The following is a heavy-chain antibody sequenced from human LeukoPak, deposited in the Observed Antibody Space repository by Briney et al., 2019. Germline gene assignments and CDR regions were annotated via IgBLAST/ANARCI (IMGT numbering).Heavy chain of an antibody. D-gene: IGHD6-13*01. J-gene: IGHJ4*02. Sequence: GGSLRLSCAASGFTFSNYVMSWVRQARGKGLEWVSCVSGSGGRGATYYTDSVKGRFTISRDNAKNTMYLQMNSLSGEDTAIYYCAKDIAASGLPRIFDFWGQGTLVTVSS. CDR3: AKDIAASGLPRIFDF. V-gene: IGHV3-23*01. CDR2: VSGSGGRGAT. CDR1: GFTFSNYV.